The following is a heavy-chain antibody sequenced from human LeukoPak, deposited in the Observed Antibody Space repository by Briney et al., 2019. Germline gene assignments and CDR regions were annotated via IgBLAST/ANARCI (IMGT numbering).Heavy chain of an antibody. Sequence: GESLKISCKGSGYRFTSYWIGWVRQMPGKGLEWMGIIYPGDSDTRYSPSFQGQVTISADKSISTAYLQWSSLKASDTAMYYCARHQHYYGSGSYSGIDYWGQGTLVTVSS. CDR2: IYPGDSDT. V-gene: IGHV5-51*01. CDR1: GYRFTSYW. D-gene: IGHD3-10*01. CDR3: ARHQHYYGSGSYSGIDY. J-gene: IGHJ4*02.